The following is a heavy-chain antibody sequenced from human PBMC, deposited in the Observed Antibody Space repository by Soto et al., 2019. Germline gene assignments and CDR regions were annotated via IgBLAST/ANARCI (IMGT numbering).Heavy chain of an antibody. V-gene: IGHV4-61*02. Sequence: QVQLQESGPGLVKPSETLSLTCTVSGGSVSSGSYYWSWIRQPAGKGLEWIGRIYTSGSTNYNPSLKSRVTMSVDTSKNQFSLKLSSVTAADTAVYYCARDPGHGYYYGMDVWGQGTTVTVSS. D-gene: IGHD4-17*01. J-gene: IGHJ6*02. CDR2: IYTSGST. CDR1: GGSVSSGSYY. CDR3: ARDPGHGYYYGMDV.